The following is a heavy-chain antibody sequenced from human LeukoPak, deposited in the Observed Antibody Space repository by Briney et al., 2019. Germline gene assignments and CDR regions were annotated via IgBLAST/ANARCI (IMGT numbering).Heavy chain of an antibody. J-gene: IGHJ4*02. D-gene: IGHD2-21*02. CDR3: AKALAYCGGDCYSPLVDY. Sequence: GGSLRLSCAASGFTFSNYGMSWVRQAPGKGLDWVSAISGGAVSTYYADSVKGRFTISRDNSKNTLYLQMNSLRAEDTAVYYCAKALAYCGGDCYSPLVDYWGQGTLVTVSS. CDR2: ISGGAVST. V-gene: IGHV3-23*01. CDR1: GFTFSNYG.